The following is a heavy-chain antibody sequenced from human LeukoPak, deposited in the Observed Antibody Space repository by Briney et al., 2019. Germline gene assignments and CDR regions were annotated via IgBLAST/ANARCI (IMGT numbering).Heavy chain of an antibody. CDR3: GRLFDA. CDR2: INYSGTT. CDR1: GGAIISDNFY. J-gene: IGHJ4*02. Sequence: SETLSVTCTVSGGAIISDNFYWGWVRQPPGKGLEWVGSINYSGTTYYNPSLRSRLCISVDTSRTQCFLRLNSVTAADTAVYYWGRLFDAWGQGILVTVSS. V-gene: IGHV4-39*01.